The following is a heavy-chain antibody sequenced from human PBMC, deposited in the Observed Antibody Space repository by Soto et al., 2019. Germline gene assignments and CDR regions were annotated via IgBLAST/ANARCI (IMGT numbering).Heavy chain of an antibody. J-gene: IGHJ6*04. CDR3: ARDRDIVVVPAAIFAGLGV. CDR1: GGTFSSYT. CDR2: IIPILGIA. Sequence: QVQLVKSGAEVKKPGSSVKVSCKASGGTFSSYTISWVRQAPGQGLEWMGRIIPILGIANYAQKFQGRVTITADKSTSTAYMELSSLRSEDTAVYYCARDRDIVVVPAAIFAGLGVWGKGTTVTVSS. V-gene: IGHV1-69*08. D-gene: IGHD2-2*01.